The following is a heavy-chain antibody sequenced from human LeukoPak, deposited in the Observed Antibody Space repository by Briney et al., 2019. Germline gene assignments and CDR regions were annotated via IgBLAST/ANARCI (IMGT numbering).Heavy chain of an antibody. V-gene: IGHV3-33*08. D-gene: IGHD6-19*01. CDR1: GFTFSDYA. J-gene: IGHJ3*02. CDR3: AKSSTYSSGAHAYDI. CDR2: IWYDGSSK. Sequence: GGSLRLSCAASGFTFSDYAMSWVRQAPGKGLEWVAVIWYDGSSKYYADPVKGRFTISRDTSKNTLYLQMNSLRAEDTAVYYCAKSSTYSSGAHAYDIWGQGTLVTVSS.